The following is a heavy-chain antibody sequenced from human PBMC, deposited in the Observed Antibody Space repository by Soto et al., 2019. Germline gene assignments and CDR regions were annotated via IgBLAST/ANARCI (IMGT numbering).Heavy chain of an antibody. Sequence: EVQLVESGGGLVQPGGYLKLSCAASGFTFSGSARHWVRQDSGKGLEWVGRIRRTANSYATAYAASVKGRFTISREDSTNTSYLQLNSLKTEDTAVYYGTREDFGVVPAADNAFDIWGQGTMVTVSS. D-gene: IGHD2-2*01. V-gene: IGHV3-73*01. CDR1: GFTFSGSA. J-gene: IGHJ3*02. CDR2: IRRTANSYAT. CDR3: TREDFGVVPAADNAFDI.